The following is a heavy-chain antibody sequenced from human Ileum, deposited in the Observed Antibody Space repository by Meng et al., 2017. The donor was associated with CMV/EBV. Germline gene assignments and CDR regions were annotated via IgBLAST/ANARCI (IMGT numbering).Heavy chain of an antibody. CDR3: ARDEAIAAPLDY. J-gene: IGHJ4*02. CDR2: IIYSGST. CDR1: AGSISSGGYY. Sequence: QVQLQESGAGLVKPSQTLSLTCTVSAGSISSGGYYWNWIRQRPGKGLEWIGNIIYSGSTYYNPSLKSRLSISLDTSKNQFSLKLTSVTAADTAVYYCARDEAIAAPLDYWGQGILVTVSS. D-gene: IGHD6-13*01. V-gene: IGHV4-31*03.